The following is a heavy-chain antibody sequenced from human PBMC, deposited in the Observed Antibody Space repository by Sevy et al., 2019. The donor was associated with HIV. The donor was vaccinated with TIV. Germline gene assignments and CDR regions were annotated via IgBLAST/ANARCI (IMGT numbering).Heavy chain of an antibody. Sequence: GGSLRLSCTTSGFTFGDFAMSWVRQAPGKGLEWVAFLKNTAIGGTLDHAASVKGRFTISRNDPKGMAYLQMNDLKGESTGVYYCTGWKGVQCIFDYWGQGALVTVSS. J-gene: IGHJ4*02. V-gene: IGHV3-49*04. CDR3: TGWKGVQCIFDY. CDR1: GFTFGDFA. D-gene: IGHD1-1*01. CDR2: LKNTAIGGTL.